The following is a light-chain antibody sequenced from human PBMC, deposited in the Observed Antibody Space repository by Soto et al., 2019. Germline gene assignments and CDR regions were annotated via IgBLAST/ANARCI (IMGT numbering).Light chain of an antibody. J-gene: IGKJ4*01. CDR1: QTVSSN. Sequence: EMMMKKSPATLSVSPGERATLSCRASQTVSSNLAWYQQQPGQAPRLLIYGVSTRATGVPARFSGSGSGTEFTLTISSLQSEDFAVYYCQHYNSLPLSFGGGTKVDIK. CDR2: GVS. CDR3: QHYNSLPLS. V-gene: IGKV3-15*01.